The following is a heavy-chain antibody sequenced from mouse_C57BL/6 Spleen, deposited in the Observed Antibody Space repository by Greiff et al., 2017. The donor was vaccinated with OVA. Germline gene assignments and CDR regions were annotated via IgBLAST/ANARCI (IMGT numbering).Heavy chain of an antibody. D-gene: IGHD2-5*01. J-gene: IGHJ4*01. V-gene: IGHV2-6-1*01. CDR3: ARQPYYSNYGYAMDY. CDR1: GFSLTSYG. Sequence: VKLMESGPGLVAPSQSLSITCTVSGFSLTSYGVHWVRQPPGKGLEWLVVIWSDGSTTYNSALKSRLSISKDNSKSQVFLKMNSLQTDDTAMYYCARQPYYSNYGYAMDYWGQGTSVTVSS. CDR2: IWSDGST.